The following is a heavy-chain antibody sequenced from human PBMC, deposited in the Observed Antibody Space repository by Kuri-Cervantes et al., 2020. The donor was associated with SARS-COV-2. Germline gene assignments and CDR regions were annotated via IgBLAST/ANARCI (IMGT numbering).Heavy chain of an antibody. V-gene: IGHV1-24*01. CDR2: FDPEDGET. J-gene: IGHJ6*02. CDR1: GYTLTELS. CDR3: ARDEIFGSRPGDYYGMDV. Sequence: ASVNVSCKVSGYTLTELSMHWVRQAPGKGLEWRGGFDPEDGETIYAQKFQGRVAMTEDTSTSTAYMELRSLRSDDTAVYYCARDEIFGSRPGDYYGMDVWGQGTTVTVSS. D-gene: IGHD3-3*01.